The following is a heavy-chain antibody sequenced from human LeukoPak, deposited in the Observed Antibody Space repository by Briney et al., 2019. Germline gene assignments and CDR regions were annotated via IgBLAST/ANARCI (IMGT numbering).Heavy chain of an antibody. CDR1: GYSFTDYY. Sequence: GASVKVSCKASGYSFTDYYMHWVRQAPGQGLEWMGWINPNSGGTNYAQKFQGRVTMTRDTSISTAYMELSRLRSDDTAVYYCARPIGIAGSYDYWGQGTLVTVSS. CDR2: INPNSGGT. D-gene: IGHD6-13*01. CDR3: ARPIGIAGSYDY. V-gene: IGHV1-2*02. J-gene: IGHJ4*02.